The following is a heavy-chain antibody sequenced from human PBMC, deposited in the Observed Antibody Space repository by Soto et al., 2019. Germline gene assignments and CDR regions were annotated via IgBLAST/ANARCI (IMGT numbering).Heavy chain of an antibody. V-gene: IGHV5-51*01. J-gene: IGHJ6*02. CDR2: IYPGDSDT. Sequence: PGESLKISCKGSGYSFTIYWIGWVRQMPGKGLEWMGIIYPGDSDTRYSPSFQGQVTISADKSISTAYLQMSSLRAEDTAVYYCARCGSYGFVWFYYYAMDVWGQGTGHRLL. CDR3: ARCGSYGFVWFYYYAMDV. CDR1: GYSFTIYW. D-gene: IGHD5-18*01.